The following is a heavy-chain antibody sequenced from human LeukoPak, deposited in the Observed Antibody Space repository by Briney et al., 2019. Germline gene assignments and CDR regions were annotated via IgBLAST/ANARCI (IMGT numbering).Heavy chain of an antibody. J-gene: IGHJ4*02. CDR3: ARGYVYFDY. V-gene: IGHV3-30*04. CDR2: ISYDGSNK. CDR1: GFTFSSYA. Sequence: GGSLRLSCAASGFTFSSYAMYWVRQAPGKGLEWVAVISYDGSNKYYADSVKGRFTISRDNSKNTLYLQMNSLRAEDTAVCYCARGYVYFDYWGQGTLVTVSS. D-gene: IGHD6-13*01.